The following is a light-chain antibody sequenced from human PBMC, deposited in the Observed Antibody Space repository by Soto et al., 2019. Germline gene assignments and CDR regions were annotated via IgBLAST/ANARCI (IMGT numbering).Light chain of an antibody. Sequence: EIVMTQSPATLSVSPGERATLSCRASQSVSSNLAWYQQKPGQAPRLLIYGASTRATGIPARFSGSGSGTKFTITISSLQSEDFAVYYCQQYNNWPSYTFGQGTKLEIK. V-gene: IGKV3-15*01. CDR3: QQYNNWPSYT. CDR1: QSVSSN. J-gene: IGKJ2*01. CDR2: GAS.